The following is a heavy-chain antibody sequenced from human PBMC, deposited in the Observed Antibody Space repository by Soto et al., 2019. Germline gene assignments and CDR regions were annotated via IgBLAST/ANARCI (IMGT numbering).Heavy chain of an antibody. J-gene: IGHJ1*01. CDR2: MNPDSGNT. CDR3: ARRYCSNGVCPHKN. Sequence: QVQLVQSGAEVKKPGASVKVSCKASGYTFTSYDINWVRQSTGQGLEWMGWMNPDSGNTGYAQKFQGRVTMTRNTSISTAYMELSSLRSEDTAVYYCARRYCSNGVCPHKNWGQGTLVTVSS. V-gene: IGHV1-8*01. D-gene: IGHD2-8*01. CDR1: GYTFTSYD.